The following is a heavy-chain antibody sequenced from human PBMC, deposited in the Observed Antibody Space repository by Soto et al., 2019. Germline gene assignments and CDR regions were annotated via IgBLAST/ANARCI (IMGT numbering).Heavy chain of an antibody. CDR2: IIPIFGTA. CDR1: GGTFSSYA. D-gene: IGHD6-6*01. CDR3: ARDNPPSIATPGGYYGMDV. J-gene: IGHJ6*02. V-gene: IGHV1-69*06. Sequence: GASVKVSCKASGGTFSSYAISWVRQAPGQGLEWMGGIIPIFGTANYAQKFQGRVTITADKSTSTAYMELSSLRSEDTAVYYCARDNPPSIATPGGYYGMDVWGQGTTVTV.